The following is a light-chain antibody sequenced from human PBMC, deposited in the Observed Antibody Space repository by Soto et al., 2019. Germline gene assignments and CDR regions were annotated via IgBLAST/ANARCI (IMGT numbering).Light chain of an antibody. CDR1: QSISSW. J-gene: IGKJ1*01. CDR2: DAS. V-gene: IGKV1-5*01. Sequence: DIPMTQSPSTLSASVGDRVTITCRASQSISSWLAWYQQKPGKAPKLLIYDASSLESGVPSRFSGSGSGTEFTLTISSLQPDDFATYYCQQYNSYSPVAFGQGTKVE. CDR3: QQYNSYSPVA.